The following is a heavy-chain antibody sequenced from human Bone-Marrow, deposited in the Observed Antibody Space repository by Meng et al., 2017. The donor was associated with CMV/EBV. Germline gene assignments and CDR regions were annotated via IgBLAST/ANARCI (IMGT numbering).Heavy chain of an antibody. CDR2: ISNNGGSI. CDR3: ARDAVSSGGDY. CDR1: GFTFRKYT. V-gene: IGHV3-21*01. J-gene: IGHJ4*02. D-gene: IGHD6-19*01. Sequence: GESLKISCSASGFTFRKYTMNWFRRAPGKGLEWVSSISNNGGSIQYPDSVRGRFTISRDNAKNPVYLVMSGQRAEDTAFYYCARDAVSSGGDYWGQGALVTVSS.